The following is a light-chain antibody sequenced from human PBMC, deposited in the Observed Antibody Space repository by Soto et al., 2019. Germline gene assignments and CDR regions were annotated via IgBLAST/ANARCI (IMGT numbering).Light chain of an antibody. CDR3: QQLKSFPIS. Sequence: IQLTQSPSSLSASVGDRVTITCRASQDINIFLAWYQQKPGKAPKLLIYGASTLQSGVSSRFSGSGSRTDFTLTISGLQPEDVATYDCQQLKSFPISFGPGTKVDIK. CDR1: QDINIF. CDR2: GAS. J-gene: IGKJ3*01. V-gene: IGKV1-9*01.